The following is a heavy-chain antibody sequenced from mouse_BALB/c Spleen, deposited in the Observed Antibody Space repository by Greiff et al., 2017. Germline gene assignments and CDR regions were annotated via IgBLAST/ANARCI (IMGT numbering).Heavy chain of an antibody. CDR1: GYTFTDYE. CDR3: TRSNHYFDY. J-gene: IGHJ2*01. V-gene: IGHV1-15*01. CDR2: IDPETGGT. D-gene: IGHD2-5*01. Sequence: VKLQQSGAELVRPGASVTLSCKASGYTFTDYEMHWVKQTPVHGLEWIGAIDPETGGTAYNQKFKGKATLTADKSSSTAYMELRSLTSEDSAVYYCTRSNHYFDYWGQGTTLTVSS.